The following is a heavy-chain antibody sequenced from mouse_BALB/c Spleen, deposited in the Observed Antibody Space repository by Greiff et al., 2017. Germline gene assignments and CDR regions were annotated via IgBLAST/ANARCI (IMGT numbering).Heavy chain of an antibody. CDR2: ISDGGSYT. Sequence: EVQGVESGGGLVKPGGSLKLSCAASGFTFSDYYMYWVRQTPEKRLEWVATISDGGSYTYYPDSVKGRFTISRDNAKNNLYLQMSSLKSEDTAMYYCARDGVGTWFAYWGQGTLVTVSA. CDR3: ARDGVGTWFAY. D-gene: IGHD3-1*01. CDR1: GFTFSDYY. V-gene: IGHV5-4*02. J-gene: IGHJ3*01.